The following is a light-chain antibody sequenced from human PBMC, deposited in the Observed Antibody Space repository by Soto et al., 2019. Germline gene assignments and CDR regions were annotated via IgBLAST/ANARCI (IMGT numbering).Light chain of an antibody. CDR2: KAS. V-gene: IGKV1-5*03. J-gene: IGKJ1*01. CDR1: QSISTW. Sequence: DIQMTQSPSTLSASVGDRVTITCRASQSISTWLAWYQQKPQKAPNLLISKASTLESGIPSRFSGSGSGTEFTLTMSSLQPDDFATYYCQQYSGYPGTFGQGTKVEVK. CDR3: QQYSGYPGT.